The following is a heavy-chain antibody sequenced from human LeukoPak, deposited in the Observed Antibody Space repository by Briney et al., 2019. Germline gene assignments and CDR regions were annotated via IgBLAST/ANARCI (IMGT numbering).Heavy chain of an antibody. CDR2: ISYDGSNK. CDR1: GFTFSSYA. Sequence: GGSLRLSCAASGFTFSSYAMHWVRQAPGKGLEWVAVISYDGSNKYYADSVKGRFTISRDNSKNTLYLQMNSLRAEDTAVYYCARGVHRGYLDYWGQGTLVTVSS. D-gene: IGHD6-13*01. V-gene: IGHV3-30-3*01. CDR3: ARGVHRGYLDY. J-gene: IGHJ4*02.